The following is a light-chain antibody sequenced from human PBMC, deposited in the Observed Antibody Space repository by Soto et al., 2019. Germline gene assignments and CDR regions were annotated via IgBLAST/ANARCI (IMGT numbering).Light chain of an antibody. Sequence: DIQMTQSPSTLSASVGDTVTITCRASQTISGWLAWYQQRPGKAPNLLIFDASTLESGVPSRFSGSGSGTTFTLTISSLQSDDFATYYCQQYNSYSETFGQGTKVDIK. CDR3: QQYNSYSET. CDR1: QTISGW. CDR2: DAS. V-gene: IGKV1-5*01. J-gene: IGKJ1*01.